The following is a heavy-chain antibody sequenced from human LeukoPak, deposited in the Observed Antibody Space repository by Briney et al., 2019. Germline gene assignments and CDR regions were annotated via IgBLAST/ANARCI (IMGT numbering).Heavy chain of an antibody. Sequence: PGGSLRLSCSASGFTFSSHAMHWVRQAPGKGLEYVSAISSNGGITYYADSVKGRFTVSRDNSKNMLYLQMNSLRAEDTAVYYCVKDKYPVVVAATLDYWGQGILVTVSS. J-gene: IGHJ4*02. CDR2: ISSNGGIT. CDR1: GFTFSSHA. V-gene: IGHV3-64D*09. CDR3: VKDKYPVVVAATLDY. D-gene: IGHD2-15*01.